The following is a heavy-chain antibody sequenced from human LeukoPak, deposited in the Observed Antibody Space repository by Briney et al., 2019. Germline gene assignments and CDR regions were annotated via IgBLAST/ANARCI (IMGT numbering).Heavy chain of an antibody. V-gene: IGHV4-39*01. J-gene: IGHJ4*02. CDR2: IYYSGST. D-gene: IGHD6-13*01. CDR3: AKIRAAAGTVDY. Sequence: SETLSLTCTLSLGSLSSSTYYWGWIRQPPGKGLEWIGSIYYSGSTYYNPSLKSRVTISVDTSKNQFSLKLSSVTAADTAVYSCAKIRAAAGTVDYWGQGTLVTVSS. CDR1: LGSLSSSTYY.